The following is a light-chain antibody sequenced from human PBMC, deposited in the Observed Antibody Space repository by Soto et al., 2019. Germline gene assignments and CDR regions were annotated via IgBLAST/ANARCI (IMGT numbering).Light chain of an antibody. Sequence: EIVMTQSPATLSVSPGESATLSCGASQGVSTTVAWYQQRPGQAPRLLIYGAFNRAPGIPARFSGSGSGTDFTLTINNLQSEDFAVYYCQQYNDWLMYTFGQGTKLAIK. CDR1: QGVSTT. V-gene: IGKV3-15*01. CDR2: GAF. CDR3: QQYNDWLMYT. J-gene: IGKJ2*01.